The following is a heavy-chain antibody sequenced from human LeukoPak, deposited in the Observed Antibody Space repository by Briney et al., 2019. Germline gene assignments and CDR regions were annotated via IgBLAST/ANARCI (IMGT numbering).Heavy chain of an antibody. Sequence: TGESLRLSCVASGLTFRSYAMSWVRQAPGKGLEWVSGISGSGGNTYYADSVKGRFTISRDNSKNTLYLQMNSLRAEDTAVYYCAREGGERFYYDFWSGYHNPPDYWGQGTLVTVSS. V-gene: IGHV3-23*01. CDR3: AREGGERFYYDFWSGYHNPPDY. CDR1: GLTFRSYA. J-gene: IGHJ4*02. CDR2: ISGSGGNT. D-gene: IGHD3-3*01.